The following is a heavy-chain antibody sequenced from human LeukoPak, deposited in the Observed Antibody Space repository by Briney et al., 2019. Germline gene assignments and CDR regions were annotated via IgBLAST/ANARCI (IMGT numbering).Heavy chain of an antibody. CDR1: GYTFTSYG. CDR3: ARDATVTNFDY. CDR2: ISAYNGNT. V-gene: IGHV1-18*04. Sequence: ASVNVSCKASGYTFTSYGISCVRQAPGQGLEWMGWISAYNGNTNYAQKLQGRVTMTTDTSTSTAYMELRSLRSDDTAVYYCARDATVTNFDYWGQGTLVTVSS. D-gene: IGHD4-17*01. J-gene: IGHJ4*02.